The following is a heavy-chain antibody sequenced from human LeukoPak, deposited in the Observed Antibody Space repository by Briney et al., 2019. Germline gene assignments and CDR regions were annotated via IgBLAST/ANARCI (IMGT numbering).Heavy chain of an antibody. CDR2: ISSSSSTI. CDR3: ARAYSYAFEP. CDR1: GFTFSSYS. D-gene: IGHD5-18*01. V-gene: IGHV3-48*04. J-gene: IGHJ5*02. Sequence: GGSLRLSCAASGFTFSSYSMNWVRQAPGKGLEWVSYISSSSSTIYYADSVKGRFTISRDNAKNSLFLQMNTLRVEDTAVYYCARAYSYAFEPWGQGTLVTVSS.